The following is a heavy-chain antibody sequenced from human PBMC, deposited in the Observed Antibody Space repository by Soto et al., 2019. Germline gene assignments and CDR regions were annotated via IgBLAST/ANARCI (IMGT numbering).Heavy chain of an antibody. J-gene: IGHJ4*02. CDR1: GGSISSGDYS. D-gene: IGHD1-7*01. V-gene: IGHV4-30-2*01. Sequence: TLSLTCTVSGGSISSGDYSWSWIRQPPGKGLEWIGYIYHSGTTYYNPSLRSRVTISVDRSKNQFSLKLSSVTAADTAVYYCARVFSNFWHSFDYWGQGTLVTVSS. CDR2: IYHSGTT. CDR3: ARVFSNFWHSFDY.